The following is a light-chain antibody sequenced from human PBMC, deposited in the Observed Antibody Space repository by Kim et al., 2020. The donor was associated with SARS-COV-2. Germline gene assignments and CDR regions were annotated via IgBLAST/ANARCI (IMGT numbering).Light chain of an antibody. J-gene: IGLJ2*01. V-gene: IGLV3-21*04. CDR3: QVWDGISGHVV. CDR2: YDS. CDR1: NLGSKS. Sequence: ARGQTARITCGGYNLGSKSVHWSQKKPGQAPVLVISYDSDRPSGIPDRFSGSNAGNTATLTISRVEAGDEADYYCQVWDGISGHVVIGGGTQLTVL.